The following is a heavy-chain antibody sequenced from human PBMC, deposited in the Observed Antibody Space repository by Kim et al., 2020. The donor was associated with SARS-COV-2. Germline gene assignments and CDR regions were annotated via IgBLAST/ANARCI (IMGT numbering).Heavy chain of an antibody. V-gene: IGHV3-33*01. CDR2: IWYDGSNK. D-gene: IGHD3-16*02. CDR1: GFTFSSYG. CDR3: TSSVIPLRTTDGFDY. Sequence: GGSLRLSCAASGFTFSSYGMHWVRQAPGKGLEWVAVIWYDGSNKYYADSVKGRFTISRDNSKNTLYLQMNSLRAEDTAVYYCTSSVIPLRTTDGFDYWGQGTLVTVSS. J-gene: IGHJ4*02.